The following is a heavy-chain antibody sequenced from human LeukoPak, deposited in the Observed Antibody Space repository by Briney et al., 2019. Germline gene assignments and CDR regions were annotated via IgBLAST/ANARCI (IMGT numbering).Heavy chain of an antibody. D-gene: IGHD3-10*01. CDR1: GASISSNNW. V-gene: IGHV4-4*02. Sequence: SESLSLTCIVSGASISSNNWWHWVRQTPGKGLEWIGDIYHFGRTDYSPSLRSRVTISVDKPKNQFSLILTSVTAADTAVYYCAKVGPWFGALDQWGPGTLVTVSS. CDR3: AKVGPWFGALDQ. CDR2: IYHFGRT. J-gene: IGHJ4*02.